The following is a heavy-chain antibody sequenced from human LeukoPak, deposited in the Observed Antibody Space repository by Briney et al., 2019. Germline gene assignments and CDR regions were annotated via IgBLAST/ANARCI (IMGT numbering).Heavy chain of an antibody. CDR1: GFTFSSYA. CDR3: ARADDSSSGYFDY. J-gene: IGHJ4*02. D-gene: IGHD6-6*01. CDR2: ISGSGGST. V-gene: IGHV3-23*01. Sequence: GGSLRLSCAASGFTFSSYAMSWVRQAPGKGLEWVSAISGSGGSTYYADSVKGRFTISRDNSKNTLYLQMNSLRAEDTAVYYCARADDSSSGYFDYWGQGTLVTVSS.